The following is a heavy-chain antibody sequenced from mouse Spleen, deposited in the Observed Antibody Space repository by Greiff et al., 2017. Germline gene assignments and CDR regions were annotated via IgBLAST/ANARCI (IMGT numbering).Heavy chain of an antibody. CDR3: AHVDYGAMDY. Sequence: DVKLQESGPGLVKPSQSLSLTCSVTGYSITSGYYWNWIRQFPGNKLEWMGYISYDGSNNYNPSLKNRISITRDTSKNQFFLKLNSVTTEDTATYYCAHVDYGAMDYWGQGTSVTVSS. CDR2: ISYDGSN. J-gene: IGHJ4*01. V-gene: IGHV3-6*01. D-gene: IGHD1-2*01. CDR1: GYSITSGYY.